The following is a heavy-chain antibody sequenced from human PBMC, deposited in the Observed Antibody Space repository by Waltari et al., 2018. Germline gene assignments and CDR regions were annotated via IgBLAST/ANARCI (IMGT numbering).Heavy chain of an antibody. CDR3: ARGYYYDSSGYYNY. V-gene: IGHV1-8*01. CDR1: GYTSTSYD. J-gene: IGHJ4*02. CDR2: MNPNSGNT. Sequence: QVQLVQSGAEVKKHGASVKVSCKASGYTSTSYDINWVRQATGHGLEWMGGMNPNSGNTGYAQKFQGRVTMTRNTSISTAYMELSSLRSEDTAVYYCARGYYYDSSGYYNYWGQGTLVTVSS. D-gene: IGHD3-22*01.